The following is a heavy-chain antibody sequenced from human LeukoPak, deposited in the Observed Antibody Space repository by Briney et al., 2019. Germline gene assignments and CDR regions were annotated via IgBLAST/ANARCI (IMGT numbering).Heavy chain of an antibody. CDR2: FDPEDGET. Sequence: GASVKVSCKVSGYTLTELSMHWVRQAPGKGLEWMGGFDPEDGETIYAQKFQGRVTMTTDTSTSTAYMELRSLRSDDTAVYYCARSHGYSSGWLYYYYGMDVWGQGTTVTVSS. J-gene: IGHJ6*02. V-gene: IGHV1-24*01. D-gene: IGHD6-19*01. CDR1: GYTLTELS. CDR3: ARSHGYSSGWLYYYYGMDV.